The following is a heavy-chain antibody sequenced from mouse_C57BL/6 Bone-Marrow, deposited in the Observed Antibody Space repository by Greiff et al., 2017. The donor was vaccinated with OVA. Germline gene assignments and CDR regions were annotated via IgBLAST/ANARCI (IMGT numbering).Heavy chain of an antibody. Sequence: DVKLVESGGGLVKPGGSLKLSCAASGFTFSSYAMSWVRQTPEKRLEWVATISDGGSYTYYPDNVKGRFTISRDNAKNNLYLQMSHLKSEDTAMYYYASQIYYEYYAMDYWGQGTSVTVSS. D-gene: IGHD2-4*01. CDR3: ASQIYYEYYAMDY. J-gene: IGHJ4*01. CDR1: GFTFSSYA. CDR2: ISDGGSYT. V-gene: IGHV5-4*03.